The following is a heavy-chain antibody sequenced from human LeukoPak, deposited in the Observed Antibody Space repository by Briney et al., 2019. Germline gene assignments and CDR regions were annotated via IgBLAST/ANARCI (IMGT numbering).Heavy chain of an antibody. CDR2: INPNSGNA. V-gene: IGHV1-8*01. Sequence: ASVKVSCKASGYTFTSYDINWVRQATGQGLEWVGWINPNSGNAGYAYKFQGRGTMTRNTAISTAYLELSSLRSEDTDVYYCARGRGDYDFWSGYYPLDYWGQGTLVTVSS. CDR3: ARGRGDYDFWSGYYPLDY. D-gene: IGHD3-3*01. CDR1: GYTFTSYD. J-gene: IGHJ4*02.